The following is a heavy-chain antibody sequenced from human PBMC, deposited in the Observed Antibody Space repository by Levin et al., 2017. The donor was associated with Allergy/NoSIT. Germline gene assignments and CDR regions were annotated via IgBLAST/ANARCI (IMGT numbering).Heavy chain of an antibody. Sequence: TGGSLRLSCAASGFTFDDYVMHWVRQAPGEGLEWVSGISWNSGTIDYADSVKGRFTISRDNAKNSLYLQLNSLRPEDTAFYYCAKGAVTAQYYFDYWGQGTLVTVSS. V-gene: IGHV3-9*01. CDR2: ISWNSGTI. D-gene: IGHD4-11*01. CDR1: GFTFDDYV. CDR3: AKGAVTAQYYFDY. J-gene: IGHJ4*02.